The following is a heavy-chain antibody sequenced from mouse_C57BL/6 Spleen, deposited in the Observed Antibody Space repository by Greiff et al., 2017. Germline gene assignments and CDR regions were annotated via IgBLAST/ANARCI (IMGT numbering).Heavy chain of an antibody. J-gene: IGHJ4*01. D-gene: IGHD3-2*02. CDR2: IYPGDGDT. CDR1: GYAFSSYW. CDR3: AREDSSGLYYYAMDY. V-gene: IGHV1-80*01. Sequence: QVQLKQSGAELVKPGASVKISCKASGYAFSSYWMNWVKQRPGKGLEWIGQIYPGDGDTNYNGKFKGKATLTADKSSSTAYMQLSSLTSEDSAVYFCAREDSSGLYYYAMDYWGQGTSVTVSS.